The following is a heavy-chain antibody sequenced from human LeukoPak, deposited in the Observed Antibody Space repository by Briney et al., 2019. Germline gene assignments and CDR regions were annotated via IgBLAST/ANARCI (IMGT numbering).Heavy chain of an antibody. CDR1: GGSISSSSYY. J-gene: IGHJ4*02. CDR2: IYYRGTT. D-gene: IGHD6-13*01. Sequence: SETLSLTCTVSGGSISSSSYYWGWIRQPPGKGLEWIGSIYYRGTTYYNPSLKSRVTISVDTSKNQFSLKLSSVTAADTAVYYCASKIAAAGPIDYWGQGTLVTVSS. CDR3: ASKIAAAGPIDY. V-gene: IGHV4-39*07.